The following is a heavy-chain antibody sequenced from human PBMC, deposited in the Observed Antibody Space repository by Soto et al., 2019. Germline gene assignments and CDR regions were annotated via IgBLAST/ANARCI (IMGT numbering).Heavy chain of an antibody. CDR2: ISDRGGST. D-gene: IGHD3-22*01. Sequence: GGSLRLSCAASGFTFSNYAMNWVRQAPGKGLEWVSTISDRGGSTYYADSVKGRFTISRDNSKNILYLQMNSLRAEDTAVYYCAKATMTLVVIRLDSWGQGTLVTVS. CDR3: AKATMTLVVIRLDS. J-gene: IGHJ4*02. CDR1: GFTFSNYA. V-gene: IGHV3-23*01.